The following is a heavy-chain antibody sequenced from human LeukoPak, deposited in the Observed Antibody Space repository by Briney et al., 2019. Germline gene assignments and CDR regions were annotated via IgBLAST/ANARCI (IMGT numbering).Heavy chain of an antibody. D-gene: IGHD2-15*01. CDR2: IYYSGST. CDR3: ATSKSGGRMGRHFDY. Sequence: PSETLSLTCTVSGGSISNYYWSWIRQPPGKGLEWIGYIYYSGSTNYNPSLKSRVTISVDTSKNQFSLKLSSVTAADTAVYYCATSKSGGRMGRHFDYWGQGTLVTVSS. V-gene: IGHV4-59*12. CDR1: GGSISNYY. J-gene: IGHJ4*02.